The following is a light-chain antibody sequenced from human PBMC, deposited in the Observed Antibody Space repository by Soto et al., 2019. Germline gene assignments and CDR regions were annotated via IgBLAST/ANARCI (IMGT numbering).Light chain of an antibody. CDR2: SNN. V-gene: IGLV1-44*01. CDR3: AAWDDSLNGHVV. Sequence: QSVLTQPPSASGTPGQRVTISCSGSNSNIESNTVNWYQQLPGTAPKLLIYSNNQRPSGVPDRFSGSKSGTSASLAISGLQPDDEADYYCAAWDDSLNGHVVFGGGTKVTVL. CDR1: NSNIESNT. J-gene: IGLJ2*01.